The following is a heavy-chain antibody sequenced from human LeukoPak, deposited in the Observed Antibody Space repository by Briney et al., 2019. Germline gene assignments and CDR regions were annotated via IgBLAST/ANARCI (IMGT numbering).Heavy chain of an antibody. D-gene: IGHD5-12*01. J-gene: IGHJ5*02. CDR2: IYSGGGT. CDR3: ARKEWLRSGAGNWFDP. V-gene: IGHV3-53*01. CDR1: GFTFSSYA. Sequence: GGSLRLSCAASGFTFSSYAMHWVRQAPGKGLEWDSVIYSGGGTYYADSVRGRFIISRDNSKNTLYLQMNSLRAEDTAVYYCARKEWLRSGAGNWFDPWGQGTLVTVSS.